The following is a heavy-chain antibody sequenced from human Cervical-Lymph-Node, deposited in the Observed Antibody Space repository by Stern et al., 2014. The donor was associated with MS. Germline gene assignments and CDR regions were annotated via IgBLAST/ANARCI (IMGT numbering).Heavy chain of an antibody. D-gene: IGHD4-23*01. Sequence: VQLVQSGAEVRQPGSSVKVSCKASGATFSTNAISWVRQAPGQRLAWMGGIVPIFDKANYAQSFRGRVTISADESTSTAYLELSSLRSDDTAVYYCAREHHGGNFESWGQGTLVIVSS. V-gene: IGHV1-69*01. CDR1: GATFSTNA. CDR3: AREHHGGNFES. J-gene: IGHJ4*02. CDR2: IVPIFDKA.